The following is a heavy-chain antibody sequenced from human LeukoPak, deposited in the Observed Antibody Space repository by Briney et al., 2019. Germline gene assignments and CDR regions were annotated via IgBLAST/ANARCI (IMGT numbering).Heavy chain of an antibody. J-gene: IGHJ3*02. Sequence: PSQTLSLTCTVSGGSISSGDYYWSWIRQPPGKGLEWIGYIYYSGSTYYNPSLKRRVTISVDTSKNQFSLKLSSVTAADTAVYYCARDRSITIFGVVIPGAAFDIWGQGTMVTVSS. V-gene: IGHV4-30-4*08. CDR2: IYYSGST. CDR1: GGSISSGDYY. D-gene: IGHD3-3*01. CDR3: ARDRSITIFGVVIPGAAFDI.